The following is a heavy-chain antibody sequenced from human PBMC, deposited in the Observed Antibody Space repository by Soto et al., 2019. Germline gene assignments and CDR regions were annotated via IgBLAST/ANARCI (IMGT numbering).Heavy chain of an antibody. CDR3: ASEATIRGDDY. Sequence: QVQLVQSGAEVKKPGASVKVSCKASGYTFTSYDINWVRQATGQGLEWMGWVNPNSGNSGYAQKFQGRVTMTRTTSIITAYMELSSLRSEDTAVYYCASEATIRGDDYWGQGTRVTVSS. D-gene: IGHD2-2*02. J-gene: IGHJ4*02. V-gene: IGHV1-8*01. CDR2: VNPNSGNS. CDR1: GYTFTSYD.